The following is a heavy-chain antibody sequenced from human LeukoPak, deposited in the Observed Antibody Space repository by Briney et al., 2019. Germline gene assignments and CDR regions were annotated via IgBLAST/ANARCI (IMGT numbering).Heavy chain of an antibody. J-gene: IGHJ4*02. Sequence: TGGSLRLSCAASGFTFSSYWMTWVRQAPGKGLEWVANIKQGGSEKYYVDSVKGRFTISRDNAKNSLYLQMNSLRAEDTAVYYCARVRGDYNFDYWGQGTLVTVSP. CDR1: GFTFSSYW. CDR2: IKQGGSEK. CDR3: ARVRGDYNFDY. V-gene: IGHV3-7*01. D-gene: IGHD4-17*01.